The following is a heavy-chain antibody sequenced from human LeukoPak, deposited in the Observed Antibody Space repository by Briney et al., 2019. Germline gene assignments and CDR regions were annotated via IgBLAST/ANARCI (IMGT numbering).Heavy chain of an antibody. CDR3: ARDADFWSGYPSSGFDY. CDR2: ISGSGGST. Sequence: RGSLRLSCAASGFTFSSYAMSWVRQAPGKGLEWVSAISGSGGSTYYADSVKGRFTISRDNAKNSLYLQMNSLRAEDTAVYYCARDADFWSGYPSSGFDYWGQGTLVTVSS. J-gene: IGHJ4*02. V-gene: IGHV3-23*01. D-gene: IGHD3-3*01. CDR1: GFTFSSYA.